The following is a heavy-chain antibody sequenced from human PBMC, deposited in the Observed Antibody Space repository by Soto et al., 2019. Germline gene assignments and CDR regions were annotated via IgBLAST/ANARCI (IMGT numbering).Heavy chain of an antibody. V-gene: IGHV3-21*06. CDR2: ISSTSTYI. CDR3: ARESEDLTSNFDY. J-gene: IGHJ4*02. Sequence: GVSLRLSCAASGFTFTRYSMNWVRQAPGQGLEWVSSISSTSTYIYYGDSMKCRFTISRYNAKNSLYLEMNSLRAEDTAVYYFARESEDLTSNFDYGGQGTLVTVSS. CDR1: GFTFTRYS.